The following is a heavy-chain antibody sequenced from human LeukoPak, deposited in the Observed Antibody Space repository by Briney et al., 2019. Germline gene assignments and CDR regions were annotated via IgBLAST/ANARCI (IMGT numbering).Heavy chain of an antibody. Sequence: SETLSLTCTVSGGSISSGGYYWSWIRQHPGKGLEWIGYIYYSGSTYYNPSLKSRVTISVDTSKNQFSLKLSSVTAADTAVYYCARDRHGGGYGMDAWGQGTTVTVSS. J-gene: IGHJ6*02. CDR1: GGSISSGGYY. CDR2: IYYSGST. D-gene: IGHD4-23*01. CDR3: ARDRHGGGYGMDA. V-gene: IGHV4-31*03.